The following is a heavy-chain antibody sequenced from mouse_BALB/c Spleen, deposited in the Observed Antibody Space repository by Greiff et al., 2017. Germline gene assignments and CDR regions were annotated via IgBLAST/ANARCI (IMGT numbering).Heavy chain of an antibody. D-gene: IGHD3-3*01. CDR3: ARGLGRGAMDD. V-gene: IGHV1S34*01. J-gene: IGHJ4*01. CDR1: GYSFTGYY. CDR2: ISCYNGAT. Sequence: LVKTGASVKISCKASGYSFTGYYMHWVKQSHGKSLEWIGYISCYNGATSYNQKFKGKATFTVDTSSSTAYMQFNSLASEDSAVYYCARGLGRGAMDDWGQGTSVTVSS.